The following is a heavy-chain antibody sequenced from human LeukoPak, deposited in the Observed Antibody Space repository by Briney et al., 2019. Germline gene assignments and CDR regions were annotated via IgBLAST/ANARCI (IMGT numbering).Heavy chain of an antibody. V-gene: IGHV4-38-2*02. CDR2: IYHSGST. CDR1: GYSISSGYY. J-gene: IGHJ4*02. CDR3: ARDTVTTSGSDY. Sequence: SETLSLTCIVSGYSISSGYYWGWIRQPPGKGLEWIGSIYHSGSTYYNPSLKSRVTISVDTSKNQFSLKLSSVTAADTAVYYCARDTVTTSGSDYWGQGTLVTVSS. D-gene: IGHD4-17*01.